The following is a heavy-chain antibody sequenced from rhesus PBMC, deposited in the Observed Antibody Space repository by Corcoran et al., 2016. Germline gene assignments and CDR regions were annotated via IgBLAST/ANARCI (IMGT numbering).Heavy chain of an antibody. CDR3: ARLSSWSRRFDV. Sequence: QVQLQESGPGLVKPSETLSLTCAVSGGSISRGYYYWSWIRQPPGKGLEWIGYLPISGSTSSNPSLKGRVTISRDTSKNQFALKLGSVTAADTAVYYCARLSSWSRRFDVWGAGVLVTVSS. CDR2: LPISGST. V-gene: IGHV4-122*02. CDR1: GGSISRGYYY. J-gene: IGHJ5-1*01. D-gene: IGHD6-13*01.